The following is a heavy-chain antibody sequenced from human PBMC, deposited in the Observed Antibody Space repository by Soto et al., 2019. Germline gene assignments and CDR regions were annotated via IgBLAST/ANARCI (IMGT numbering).Heavy chain of an antibody. CDR2: INHSGST. V-gene: IGHV4-34*01. CDR3: ARTPPRYYDSRVYYFDY. J-gene: IGHJ4*02. Sequence: SETLSLTCAVYGGSFSGYYWSWIRQPPGKGLEWIGEINHSGSTNYNPSLKSRVTISVDTSKNQFSLKLSSVTAADTAVYYCARTPPRYYDSRVYYFDYWGQGTLVTVSS. D-gene: IGHD3-22*01. CDR1: GGSFSGYY.